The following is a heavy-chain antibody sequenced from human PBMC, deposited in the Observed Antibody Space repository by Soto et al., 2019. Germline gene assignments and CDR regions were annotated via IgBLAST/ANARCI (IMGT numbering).Heavy chain of an antibody. Sequence: ASVKVSCKASGYTFTSYDINWVRQATGQGLEWMGWMNPNSGNTGYAQKFQGRVTMTRNTSISTAYMELSSLRSEDTAVYYCARAPREYYDFWSGYLSGYYYYMDVWGKGTTVTVSS. CDR2: MNPNSGNT. J-gene: IGHJ6*03. V-gene: IGHV1-8*01. CDR1: GYTFTSYD. D-gene: IGHD3-3*01. CDR3: ARAPREYYDFWSGYLSGYYYYMDV.